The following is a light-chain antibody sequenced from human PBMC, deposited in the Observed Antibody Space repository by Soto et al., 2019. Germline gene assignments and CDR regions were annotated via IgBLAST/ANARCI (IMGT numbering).Light chain of an antibody. V-gene: IGLV1-44*01. CDR3: QSYDSDLSDYV. Sequence: QSVLTQPPSASGTPGQRVTISCSGSNSNVGNNTVNWYQQLPGTAPKLLIETNNQRPSGVPDRFSGSKSGTSASLAITGLQAEDEADYYCQSYDSDLSDYVFGAGTKLTVL. CDR2: TNN. J-gene: IGLJ1*01. CDR1: NSNVGNNT.